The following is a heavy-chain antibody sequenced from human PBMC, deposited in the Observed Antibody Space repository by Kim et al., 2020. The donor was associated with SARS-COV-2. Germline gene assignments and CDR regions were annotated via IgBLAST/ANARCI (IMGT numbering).Heavy chain of an antibody. CDR3: ARENSHITIFGVVTRIGMDV. CDR2: ISSSGSTI. Sequence: GGSLRLSCAASGFTFSDYYMSWIRQAPGKGLEWVSYISSSGSTIYYADSVKGRFTISRDNAKNSLYLQMNSLRAEDTAVYYCARENSHITIFGVVTRIGMDVWAKGPRSPSP. J-gene: IGHJ6*02. CDR1: GFTFSDYY. D-gene: IGHD3-3*01. V-gene: IGHV3-11*01.